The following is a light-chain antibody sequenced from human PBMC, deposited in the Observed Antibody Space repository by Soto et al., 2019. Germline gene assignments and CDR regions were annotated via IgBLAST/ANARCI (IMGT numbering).Light chain of an antibody. V-gene: IGKV3-20*01. CDR3: QQEGDSPWT. CDR1: QYVRSNY. J-gene: IGKJ1*01. CDR2: ITS. Sequence: EIVLTQSPGTLSLSPGERVTLSCRASQYVRSNYVAWYQQKPGQTPRLLIYITSSRAPGIPERFSGSGSGTDFTLTSRRLEPEDVAVEFWQQEGDSPWTF.